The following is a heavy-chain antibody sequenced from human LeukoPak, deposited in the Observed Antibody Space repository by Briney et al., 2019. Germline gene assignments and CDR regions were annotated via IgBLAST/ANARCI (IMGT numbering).Heavy chain of an antibody. Sequence: GGSLRLSCAASGFTFSSYAMSWVRQAPGKGLEWVSVICASGDNAYYADSVKGRFSISRDNSKNTLYPQMNSLRAEDTALYYCAKGSSSSCYGVSDVWGQGTTVTVS. D-gene: IGHD2-2*01. CDR3: AKGSSSSCYGVSDV. CDR1: GFTFSSYA. CDR2: ICASGDNA. J-gene: IGHJ6*02. V-gene: IGHV3-23*01.